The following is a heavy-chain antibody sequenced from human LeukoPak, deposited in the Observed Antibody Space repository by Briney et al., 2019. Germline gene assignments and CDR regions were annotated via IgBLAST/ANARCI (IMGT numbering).Heavy chain of an antibody. J-gene: IGHJ5*01. V-gene: IGHV3-66*02. Sequence: GGSLRLSCADAGLTVSAMYIRWVRPGPGEGLGWISSIYSDGGRNYADSVKGRFTISRDNSKNTLYLQMNSLRPEDTAVYYCARDGGFGGPGGDNWFDSWGQGALVTVSS. CDR2: IYSDGGR. D-gene: IGHD3-16*01. CDR3: ARDGGFGGPGGDNWFDS. CDR1: GLTVSAMY.